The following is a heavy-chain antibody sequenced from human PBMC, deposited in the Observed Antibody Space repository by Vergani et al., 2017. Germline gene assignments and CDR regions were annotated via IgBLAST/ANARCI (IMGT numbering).Heavy chain of an antibody. J-gene: IGHJ4*02. V-gene: IGHV4-34*01. CDR1: GGSFSGYY. CDR3: ARAGDGIAAAGSSDY. D-gene: IGHD6-13*01. Sequence: QVQLQQWGAGLLKPSETLSLTCAVYGGSFSGYYWSWIRQPPGKGLEWIGEINHSGSTNYNPSLKSRVTRSVDTSKNQFSLKLRSVTAADTAVYYCARAGDGIAAAGSSDYWGQGTLVTVSS. CDR2: INHSGST.